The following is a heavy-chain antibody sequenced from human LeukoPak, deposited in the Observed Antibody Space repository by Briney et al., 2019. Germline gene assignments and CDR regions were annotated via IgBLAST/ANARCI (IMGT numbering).Heavy chain of an antibody. CDR2: IYNSGTT. CDR3: AGRRSSGWYAY. Sequence: GGPLRLSCATSGFTVSSNYMSWVRQAPGKGLEWVSVIYNSGTTYYADSVKGRFLIFRDTSKNTVDLQMNSLRVEDTAVYYCAGRRSSGWYAYWGQGTLVTVSS. CDR1: GFTVSSNY. J-gene: IGHJ4*02. V-gene: IGHV3-53*01. D-gene: IGHD6-19*01.